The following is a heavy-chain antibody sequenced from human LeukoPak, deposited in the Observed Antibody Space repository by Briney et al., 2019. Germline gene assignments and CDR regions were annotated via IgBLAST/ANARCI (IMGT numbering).Heavy chain of an antibody. D-gene: IGHD6-13*01. Sequence: GGSLRLSCAASGFTFSSYGMHWVRQAPGKGLEWVAVISYDGSNKYYADSVKGRFTISRDNSKNTLYLQMNSLRAEDTAVYYCAKDQAGHHYYYGMDVWGQGTTVTVSS. CDR1: GFTFSSYG. V-gene: IGHV3-30*18. CDR3: AKDQAGHHYYYGMDV. CDR2: ISYDGSNK. J-gene: IGHJ6*02.